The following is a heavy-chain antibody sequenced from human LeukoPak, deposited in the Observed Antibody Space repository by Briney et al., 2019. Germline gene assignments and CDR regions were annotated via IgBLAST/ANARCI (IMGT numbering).Heavy chain of an antibody. CDR2: ISSSSSYI. CDR1: GFTFSSYS. Sequence: PGGSLRLSCAASGFTFSSYSMNWVRQAPGKGLEWVSSISSSSSYIYYADSVKGRFTISRDNAKNSLYLQMNSLRAEDTAVYYCARVKYSGYDYTPSNYWGQGTLVTVSS. CDR3: ARVKYSGYDYTPSNY. V-gene: IGHV3-21*01. D-gene: IGHD5-12*01. J-gene: IGHJ4*02.